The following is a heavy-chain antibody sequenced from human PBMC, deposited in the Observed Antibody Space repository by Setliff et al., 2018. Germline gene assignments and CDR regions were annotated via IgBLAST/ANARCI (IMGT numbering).Heavy chain of an antibody. J-gene: IGHJ3*02. Sequence: SETPSLTCAVYGGSFSGYYWSWIRQPPGKGPEWIGEIDQSGITNYNPSLKSRVTISIDTSKNQFSLRLSSVTATDTAVYYCARGRRITMIVVPPGVFDIWGQGTMVTVS. CDR2: IDQSGIT. D-gene: IGHD3-22*01. CDR3: ARGRRITMIVVPPGVFDI. CDR1: GGSFSGYY. V-gene: IGHV4-34*01.